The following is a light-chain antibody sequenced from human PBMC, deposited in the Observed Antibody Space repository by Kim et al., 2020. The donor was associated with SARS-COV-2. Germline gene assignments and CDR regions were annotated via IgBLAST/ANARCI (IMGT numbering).Light chain of an antibody. CDR3: QVWDSSSDHVI. Sequence: APGKTATVTCGGNNIGSYSVHWYQQKTGQAPVLVIFSDSDRPSGIPERFSGSNSGNTATLTISRVEAGDEADYYCQVWDSSSDHVIFGGGTKLTVL. CDR1: NIGSYS. V-gene: IGLV3-21*04. J-gene: IGLJ2*01. CDR2: SDS.